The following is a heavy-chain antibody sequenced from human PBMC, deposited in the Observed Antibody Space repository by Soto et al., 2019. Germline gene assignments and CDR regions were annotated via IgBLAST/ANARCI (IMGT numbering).Heavy chain of an antibody. CDR1: GFSFSAYI. V-gene: IGHV3-21*01. CDR2: IGRRSDI. J-gene: IGHJ6*02. CDR3: AREEPAWPLAYGLDV. Sequence: GGSLRLSCEASGFSFSAYIMHWVRQSPGKGLEWVSSIGRRSDIYYADSVKGRFTISRDNAKNSVSLQMNSLRDEDTAVYYCAREEPAWPLAYGLDVWGQGTTVTVSS.